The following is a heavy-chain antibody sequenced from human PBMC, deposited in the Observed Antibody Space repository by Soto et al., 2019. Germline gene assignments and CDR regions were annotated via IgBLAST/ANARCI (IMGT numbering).Heavy chain of an antibody. Sequence: QVQLQQWGAGLLKPSETLSLTCAVYGGSFSGYYWSWIRQPPGKGLEWIGEINHSGSTNYNPSLKIRLTISVDTSKNQFSLNLSSVTAADTAVYYCASTARRGYSYGMDVWGQGTTVTVSS. D-gene: IGHD2-15*01. CDR1: GGSFSGYY. CDR3: ASTARRGYSYGMDV. CDR2: INHSGST. J-gene: IGHJ6*02. V-gene: IGHV4-34*01.